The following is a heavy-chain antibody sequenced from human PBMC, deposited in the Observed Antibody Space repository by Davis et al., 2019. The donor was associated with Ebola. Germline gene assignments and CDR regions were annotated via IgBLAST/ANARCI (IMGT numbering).Heavy chain of an antibody. J-gene: IGHJ4*02. CDR1: EYTLAELS. D-gene: IGHD3/OR15-3a*01. CDR3: ATGLVF. CDR2: FDPEDGEA. Sequence: ASVKVSCKVSEYTLAELSIHWVRQAPGKGLEWMGCFDPEDGEAIYAQKFQGRVTMTEDTSTYTGYMVLTGLRYEDTAVYYCATGLVFWGQGTLVTVSS. V-gene: IGHV1-24*01.